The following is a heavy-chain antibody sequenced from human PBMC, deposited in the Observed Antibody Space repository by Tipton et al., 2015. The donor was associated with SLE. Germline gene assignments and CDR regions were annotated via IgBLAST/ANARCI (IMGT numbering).Heavy chain of an antibody. CDR1: GFTFSDYY. Sequence: SLRLSCAASGFTFSDYYMSWIRQAPGKGLEWVSYISSSGSTIYYADSVKGRLTISRDNAKNSLYLQMNSLRAEDTAVYYCARDRFWSGYYGWFDPWGQGTLVTVSS. V-gene: IGHV3-11*01. D-gene: IGHD3-3*01. CDR3: ARDRFWSGYYGWFDP. CDR2: ISSSGSTI. J-gene: IGHJ5*02.